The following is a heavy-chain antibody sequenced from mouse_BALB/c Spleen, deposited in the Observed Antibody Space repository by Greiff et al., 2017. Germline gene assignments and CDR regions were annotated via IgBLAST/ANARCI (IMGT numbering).Heavy chain of an antibody. J-gene: IGHJ2*01. V-gene: IGHV5-17*02. CDR1: GFTFSSFG. D-gene: IGHD3-3*01. CDR2: ISSGSSTI. Sequence: EVKLVESGGGLVQPGGSRKLSCAASGFTFSSFGMHWVRQAPEKGLEWVAYISSGSSTIYYADTVKGRFTISRDNPKNTLFLQMTSLRSEDTAMYYCARWGTEYYFDYWGQGTTLTVSS. CDR3: ARWGTEYYFDY.